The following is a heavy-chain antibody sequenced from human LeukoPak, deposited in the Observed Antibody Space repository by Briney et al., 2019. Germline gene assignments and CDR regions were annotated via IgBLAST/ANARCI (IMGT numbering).Heavy chain of an antibody. CDR3: AREGIAVAGLGY. Sequence: ASVKVSCKASGYTFTGYYMHWVRQAPGQGLEWMGWINPNSGGTNYAQKFQGRVTMTRDTPISTAYMELSRLRSDDTAVYYCAREGIAVAGLGYWGQGTLVTVSS. CDR1: GYTFTGYY. CDR2: INPNSGGT. V-gene: IGHV1-2*02. J-gene: IGHJ4*02. D-gene: IGHD6-19*01.